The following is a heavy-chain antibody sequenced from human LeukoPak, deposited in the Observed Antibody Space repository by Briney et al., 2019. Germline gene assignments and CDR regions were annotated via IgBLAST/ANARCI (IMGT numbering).Heavy chain of an antibody. CDR1: GGSFSSRTYY. V-gene: IGHV4-39*01. J-gene: IGHJ4*02. Sequence: SETLSLTCTVSGGSFSSRTYYWGWIRQPPGKGLEWIGSMYYSGSTYYNQSLKSRVTISVDTSKNQFSLKLTSVTAADTAVYYCARRGVVVVPAAMRPFDYWGQGTLVTVSS. D-gene: IGHD2-2*01. CDR2: MYYSGST. CDR3: ARRGVVVVPAAMRPFDY.